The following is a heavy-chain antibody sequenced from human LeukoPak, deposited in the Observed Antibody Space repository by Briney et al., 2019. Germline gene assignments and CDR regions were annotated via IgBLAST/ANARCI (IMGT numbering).Heavy chain of an antibody. D-gene: IGHD3-22*01. V-gene: IGHV3-48*03. CDR1: GFTFSTYE. CDR2: ISSSGSTI. J-gene: IGHJ4*02. Sequence: GGSLRLSCAASGFTFSTYEMNWVRQAPGKGLEGVSYISSSGSTIYYADSVKGRFTISRDNAKNSLYLQMNSLRVEDTAVYYCAGGHSRGYYLIDYWGQGTLVTVSS. CDR3: AGGHSRGYYLIDY.